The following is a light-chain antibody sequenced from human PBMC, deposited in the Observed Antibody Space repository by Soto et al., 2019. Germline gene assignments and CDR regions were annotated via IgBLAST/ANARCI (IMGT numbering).Light chain of an antibody. V-gene: IGLV4-69*01. CDR3: QTWGTGIWV. Sequence: QLVLTQSPSASASLGASVKLTCTLSSGHSSYAIAWHQQQPEKGPRYLMKLNSDGSHSKGDGIPDRFSGSGSGAERYLTISSLQSEDEAYYYCQTWGTGIWVFGGGTKLTVL. CDR1: SGHSSYA. J-gene: IGLJ3*02. CDR2: LNSDGSH.